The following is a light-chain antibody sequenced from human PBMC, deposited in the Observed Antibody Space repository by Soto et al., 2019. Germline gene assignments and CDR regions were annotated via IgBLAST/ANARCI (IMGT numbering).Light chain of an antibody. CDR1: SSNIGSDY. CDR2: KNN. CDR3: AAWYDSLE. Sequence: QSVLTQPPSESGTPGQRVTISCSGSSSNIGSDYVYWYQQLPGAAPKLLIYKNNQRPSGVPDRFSGSKSDTSASLAISGLRSEDEADYYCAAWYDSLEFXGGIQVTVL. V-gene: IGLV1-47*01. J-gene: IGLJ2*01.